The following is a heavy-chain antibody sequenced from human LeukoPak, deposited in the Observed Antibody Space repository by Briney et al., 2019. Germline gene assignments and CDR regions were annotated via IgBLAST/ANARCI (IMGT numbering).Heavy chain of an antibody. CDR1: GFTFSSYG. J-gene: IGHJ4*02. D-gene: IGHD1-26*01. CDR2: ISYDGSNK. Sequence: PGRSLRLSCAASGFTFSSYGMHWVRQAPGKGLEWVAVISYDGSNKYYADSVKGRFTISRDNSKDTLYLQMNSLRAEDTAVYYCAKDSGKVGAIDYWGQGTLDTVSS. CDR3: AKDSGKVGAIDY. V-gene: IGHV3-30*18.